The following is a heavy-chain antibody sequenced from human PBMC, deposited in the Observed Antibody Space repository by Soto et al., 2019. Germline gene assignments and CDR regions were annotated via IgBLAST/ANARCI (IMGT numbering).Heavy chain of an antibody. V-gene: IGHV3-9*01. Sequence: PGGSLRLSCAASGFTFDDYAMHWVRQAPGKGLEWVSGISWNSGSIGYADSVKGRFTISRDNAKNSLYLQMNSLRAEDTALYYCAREFGVGYCSSISCSYFDYWGQGTLVTVSS. J-gene: IGHJ4*02. D-gene: IGHD2-2*01. CDR3: AREFGVGYCSSISCSYFDY. CDR2: ISWNSGSI. CDR1: GFTFDDYA.